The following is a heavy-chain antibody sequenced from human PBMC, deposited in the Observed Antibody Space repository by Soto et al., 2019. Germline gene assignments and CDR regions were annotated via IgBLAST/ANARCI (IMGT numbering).Heavy chain of an antibody. CDR2: ISGSGGST. D-gene: IGHD3-16*02. CDR3: AKDTTFGGVIVSPYFDY. Sequence: GGSLRLSCAASGFTFSSYAMSWVRQAPGKGLEWVSAISGSGGSTYYADSVKGRFTISRDNSKNTLYLQMNSLRAEDTAVYYCAKDTTFGGVIVSPYFDYWGQGTLVTVSS. V-gene: IGHV3-23*01. CDR1: GFTFSSYA. J-gene: IGHJ4*02.